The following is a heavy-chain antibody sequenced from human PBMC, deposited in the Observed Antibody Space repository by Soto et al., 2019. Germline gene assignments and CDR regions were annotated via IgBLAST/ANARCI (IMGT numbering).Heavy chain of an antibody. CDR1: GGSISSSSYY. J-gene: IGHJ4*02. V-gene: IGHV4-39*01. CDR3: ATLWGQD. Sequence: QLQLQESGPGLVKPSETLSLTCTVSGGSISSSSYYWGWIRQPPGKGLEWIGRIYYSGSTYYNPSPETRVTISVDTSKNQFSLKLSSVTAADTAVYYCATLWGQDWGQGTLVTVSS. D-gene: IGHD3-10*01. CDR2: IYYSGST.